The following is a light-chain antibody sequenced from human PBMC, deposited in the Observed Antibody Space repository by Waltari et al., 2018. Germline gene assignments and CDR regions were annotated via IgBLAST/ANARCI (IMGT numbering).Light chain of an antibody. CDR1: RIVRSN. V-gene: IGKV3-15*01. J-gene: IGKJ4*01. Sequence: ETVMTQSPATLSVSPGERATLSCRASRIVRSNLAWYQQKRGQPPRLLIYGASTRASGVPARFSGSGSGTEFTLTISSLQSEDSAVYYCQQYDYPGLTFGGGTKVEIK. CDR3: QQYDYPGLT. CDR2: GAS.